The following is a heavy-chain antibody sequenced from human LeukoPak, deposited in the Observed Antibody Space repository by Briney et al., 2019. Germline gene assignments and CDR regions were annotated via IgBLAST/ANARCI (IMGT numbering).Heavy chain of an antibody. Sequence: SETLSLTCAVYGGFFSGYYWSWIRQPPGKGLEWIGEINHSGSTNYNPSLKSRVTISVDTSKNQFSLKLSSVTAADTAVYYCARGRRLVYCSSTSCYVHFDYWGQGTLVTVSS. V-gene: IGHV4-34*01. CDR2: INHSGST. D-gene: IGHD2-2*01. J-gene: IGHJ4*02. CDR1: GGFFSGYY. CDR3: ARGRRLVYCSSTSCYVHFDY.